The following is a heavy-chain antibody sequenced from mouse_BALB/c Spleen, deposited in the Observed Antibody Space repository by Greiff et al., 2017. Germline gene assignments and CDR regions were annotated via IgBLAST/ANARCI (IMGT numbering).Heavy chain of an antibody. CDR1: GFAFSSYD. V-gene: IGHV5-12-1*01. Sequence: EVKLVESGGGLVKPGGSLKLSCAASGFAFSSYDMSWVRQTPEKRLEWVAYISSGGGSTYYPDTVKGRFTISRDNAKNTLYLQMSSLKSEDTAMYYCARRGETYAMDYWGQGTSVTVSS. CDR3: ARRGETYAMDY. J-gene: IGHJ4*01. CDR2: ISSGGGST.